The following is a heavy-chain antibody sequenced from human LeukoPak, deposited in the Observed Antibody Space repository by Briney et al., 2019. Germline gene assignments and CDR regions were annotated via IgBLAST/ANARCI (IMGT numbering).Heavy chain of an antibody. D-gene: IGHD2-2*01. Sequence: GGSLRLSCAASGFTFSTYNMNWVRQAPGKGLEWVSSITSSSTYIYYADSVKGRFTISRDNAKNSLYLQMNSLRAEDTAVYYCAKSHRGHCSTTTCDDEGDYWGQGTLVTVSS. J-gene: IGHJ4*02. CDR2: ITSSSTYI. V-gene: IGHV3-21*04. CDR3: AKSHRGHCSTTTCDDEGDY. CDR1: GFTFSTYN.